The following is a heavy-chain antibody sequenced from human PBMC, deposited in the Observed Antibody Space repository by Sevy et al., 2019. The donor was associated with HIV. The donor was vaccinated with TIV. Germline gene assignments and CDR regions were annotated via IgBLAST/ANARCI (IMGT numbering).Heavy chain of an antibody. CDR1: GGTFSSYA. J-gene: IGHJ6*02. Sequence: ASVKVSCKASGGTFSSYAISWVRQAPGQGLEWMGGIIPIFGTANYAQKFQGRVTITADESTSTAYMELSSLRSEDTAVYYCARRYSSSHRPDYYYYGMDVWGQRTTVTVSS. CDR2: IIPIFGTA. V-gene: IGHV1-69*13. CDR3: ARRYSSSHRPDYYYYGMDV. D-gene: IGHD6-13*01.